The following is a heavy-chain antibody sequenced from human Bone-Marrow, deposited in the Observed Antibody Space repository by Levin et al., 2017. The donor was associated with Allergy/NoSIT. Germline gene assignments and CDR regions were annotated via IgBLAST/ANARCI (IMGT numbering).Heavy chain of an antibody. J-gene: IGHJ4*02. CDR1: GFTFSTYG. CDR2: ISYDGSNK. D-gene: IGHD1-20*01. Sequence: QRGESLKISCAASGFTFSTYGMHWVRQAPGKGLEWVAVISYDGSNKYYADSVKGRFTISRDNSKNTLYLQMNSLRAEDTAVYYCAKVFFSRSITGTAAHFDYWGQGTLVNVSS. V-gene: IGHV3-30*18. CDR3: AKVFFSRSITGTAAHFDY.